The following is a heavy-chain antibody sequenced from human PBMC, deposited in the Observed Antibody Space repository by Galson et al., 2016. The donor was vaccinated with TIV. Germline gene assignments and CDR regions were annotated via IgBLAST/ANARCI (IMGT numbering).Heavy chain of an antibody. D-gene: IGHD1-14*01. V-gene: IGHV4-30-4*01. J-gene: IGHJ3*02. CDR3: ARDAGKYYHACDI. CDR2: IYYSGST. CDR1: ISNGDYY. Sequence: ISNGDYYWSWIRQPPGKGLEWIGNIYYSGSTNLNPSLRSRLTMSVDMSRNLFSLNLYSVTAADTAVYYCARDAGKYYHACDIWGQGTMVAVSS.